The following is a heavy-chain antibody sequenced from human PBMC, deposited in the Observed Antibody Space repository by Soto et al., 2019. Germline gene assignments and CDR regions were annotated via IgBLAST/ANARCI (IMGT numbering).Heavy chain of an antibody. CDR3: ARKPPEVYALLVDV. CDR2: IYTAGNSK. CDR1: GFTFSNCC. J-gene: IGHJ4*02. V-gene: IGHV3-74*01. D-gene: IGHD2-8*01. Sequence: GGSLRLSCAASGFTFSNCCMHWVRQAPGKGLVWVSRIYTAGNSKKYADFVECRIKISSDKAKISLYLQMNSLRDEDHAVYYCARKPPEVYALLVDVWGQGTPVTVSS.